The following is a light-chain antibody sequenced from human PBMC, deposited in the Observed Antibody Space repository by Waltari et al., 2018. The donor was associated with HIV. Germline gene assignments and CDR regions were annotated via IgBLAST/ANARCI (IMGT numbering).Light chain of an antibody. CDR3: QVWDSGSDHYV. CDR1: NIGRKS. V-gene: IGLV3-21*02. CDR2: DDS. Sequence: SYVLTQPPSVSVAPGQTARITCGGNNIGRKSGHWYQQKPGQAPVLVGYDDSDRPSGIPERFSGSNSGNTATLTISRVEAGDEADYYCQVWDSGSDHYVFGTGTKVTVL. J-gene: IGLJ1*01.